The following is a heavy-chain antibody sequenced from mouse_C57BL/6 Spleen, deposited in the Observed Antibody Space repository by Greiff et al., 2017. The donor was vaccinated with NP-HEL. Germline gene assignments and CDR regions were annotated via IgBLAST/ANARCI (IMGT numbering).Heavy chain of an antibody. CDR1: GYTFTDYY. CDR2: IFPGSGST. CDR3: ARPYYSNYGFAY. J-gene: IGHJ3*01. Sequence: VKLQESGPELVKPGASVKISCKASGYTFTDYYINWVKQRPGQGLEWIGWIFPGSGSTYYNEKFKGKATLTVDKSSSTAYMLLSSLTSEDSAVYFCARPYYSNYGFAYWGQGTLVTVSA. V-gene: IGHV1-75*01. D-gene: IGHD2-5*01.